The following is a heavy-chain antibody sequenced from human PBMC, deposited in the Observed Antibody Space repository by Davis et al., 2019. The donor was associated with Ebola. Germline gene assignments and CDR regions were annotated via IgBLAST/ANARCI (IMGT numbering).Heavy chain of an antibody. CDR3: ARDRFSYSFDY. V-gene: IGHV3-30-3*01. J-gene: IGHJ4*02. Sequence: GESLKISCATSGFIFSDYYMSWLRQAPGKGLEWVAIISDDGSKRYYADSVKGRFTISRDNFKNTLYLQMNSLRAEDTAVYYCARDRFSYSFDYWGQGALVTVSS. CDR2: ISDDGSKR. D-gene: IGHD1-26*01. CDR1: GFIFSDYY.